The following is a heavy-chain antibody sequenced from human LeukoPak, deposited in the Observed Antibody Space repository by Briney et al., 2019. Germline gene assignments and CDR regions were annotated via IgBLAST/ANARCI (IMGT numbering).Heavy chain of an antibody. V-gene: IGHV3-9*03. CDR1: EFTFDDYA. Sequence: GRSLRLSCAASEFTFDDYAMHWVRQAPGKGLEWVSGISWNSGSIGYADSVKGRFTISRDNAKNSLYPQMNSLRAEDMALYYCAKDVSLVYCSGGSCSAHFDYWGQGTLVTVSS. CDR2: ISWNSGSI. J-gene: IGHJ4*02. CDR3: AKDVSLVYCSGGSCSAHFDY. D-gene: IGHD2-15*01.